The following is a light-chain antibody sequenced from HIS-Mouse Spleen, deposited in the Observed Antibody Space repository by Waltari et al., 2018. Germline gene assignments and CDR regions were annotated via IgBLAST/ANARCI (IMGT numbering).Light chain of an antibody. J-gene: IGKJ1*01. CDR1: QGISSY. CDR3: QQLNSDPPT. CDR2: AAS. V-gene: IGKV1-9*01. Sequence: DIQLTQSPSFLSASLGDRVTITSRASQGISSYLAWYQQNPGKAAKLLIYAASTLQSGVPSRFSGSGSGTEFTLTSSSLQAEDIATYYCQQLNSDPPTFGQGPKVTIK.